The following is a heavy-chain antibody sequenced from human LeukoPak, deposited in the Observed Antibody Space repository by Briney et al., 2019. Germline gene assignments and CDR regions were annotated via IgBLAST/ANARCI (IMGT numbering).Heavy chain of an antibody. CDR3: ARVARCTSCFDVDY. Sequence: GSLRLSCATSGFTFSDYYMNWIRQAPGKGLEWIGSIYHSGSTYYNPSLKSRVTISVDTSKNQFSLKLSSVTAADTAVYYCARVARCTSCFDVDYWGQGTLVTVSS. D-gene: IGHD2-2*01. CDR2: IYHSGST. V-gene: IGHV4-38-2*01. J-gene: IGHJ4*02. CDR1: GFTFSDYY.